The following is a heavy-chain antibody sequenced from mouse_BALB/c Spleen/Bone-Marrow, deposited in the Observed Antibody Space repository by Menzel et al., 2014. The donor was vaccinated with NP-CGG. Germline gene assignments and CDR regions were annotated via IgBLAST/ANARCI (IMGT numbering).Heavy chain of an antibody. CDR3: ARYGNYPLFAY. J-gene: IGHJ3*01. CDR1: GYSFTNYW. V-gene: IGHV1-7*01. CDR2: ISPSTGYS. D-gene: IGHD2-1*01. Sequence: VQLQQSGAELAKPGASVKMSCKASGYSFTNYWMHWVKQRPGQGLEWIGYISPSTGYSEYNQKFKDKATLTADKSSNIAYMQLSSLTSEDSAVYCCARYGNYPLFAYWGQGTLVTVSA.